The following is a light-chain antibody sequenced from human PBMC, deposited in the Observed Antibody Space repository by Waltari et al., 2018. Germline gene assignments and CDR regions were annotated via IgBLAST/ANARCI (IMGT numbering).Light chain of an antibody. J-gene: IGKJ2*01. V-gene: IGKV1-5*03. CDR2: RAS. CDR1: QSISSW. CDR3: QQYNSYYRT. Sequence: DIQMTQSPSTLSASVGDRVTITCRASQSISSWLAWYQQKPGKAPKLLIYRASSLESGVPSRFSGSGSGTEFTLTISTLQPDDFATYCCQQYNSYYRTFGQGTKLEIK.